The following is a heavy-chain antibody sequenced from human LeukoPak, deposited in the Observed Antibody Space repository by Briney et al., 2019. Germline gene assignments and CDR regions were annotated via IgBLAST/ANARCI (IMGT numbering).Heavy chain of an antibody. CDR3: ATHYYDSSGYYSPDY. Sequence: GGSLRLSCAAPGFMFSGYAMYWVRQAPGKGLEWVAVISYDGSNKYYADSVKGRFTISRDNSKNTLYLQMNSLRPEDTAVYYCATHYYDSSGYYSPDYWGQGTLVTVSS. D-gene: IGHD3-22*01. V-gene: IGHV3-30-3*02. CDR2: ISYDGSNK. J-gene: IGHJ4*02. CDR1: GFMFSGYA.